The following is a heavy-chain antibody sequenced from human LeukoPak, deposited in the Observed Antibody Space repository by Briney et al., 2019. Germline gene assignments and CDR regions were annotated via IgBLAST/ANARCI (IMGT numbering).Heavy chain of an antibody. CDR1: GFTFSSYA. Sequence: GGSLRLSCAASGFTFSSYAMHWVRQAPGKGLEWVAVISYDGSNKYYADSVKGRFTISRDNSKNTLYLQMNSLRAEDTAVYYCARVQSMTDYYYYYMDVWGKGTTVTVSS. V-gene: IGHV3-30-3*01. CDR3: ARVQSMTDYYYYYMDV. J-gene: IGHJ6*03. D-gene: IGHD2-21*01. CDR2: ISYDGSNK.